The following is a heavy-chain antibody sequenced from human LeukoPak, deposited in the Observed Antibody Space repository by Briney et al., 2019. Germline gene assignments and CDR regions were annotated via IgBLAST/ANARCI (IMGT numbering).Heavy chain of an antibody. Sequence: PGGSLRLSCAASGFTFGSYAMSWVRQGPGKGLEWVSSVIASGISTYYADSVKGRFSISRDNSKNTLYLQMNSLRAEDTAVYYWAAGYSSSGKNVCFDYWGQGTLVTVSS. CDR3: AAGYSSSGKNVCFDY. J-gene: IGHJ4*02. CDR2: VIASGIST. CDR1: GFTFGSYA. V-gene: IGHV3-23*01. D-gene: IGHD6-13*01.